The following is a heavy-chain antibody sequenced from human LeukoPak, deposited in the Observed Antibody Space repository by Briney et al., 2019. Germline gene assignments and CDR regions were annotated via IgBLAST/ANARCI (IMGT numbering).Heavy chain of an antibody. CDR1: GGSFSGYY. CDR2: INHSGST. Sequence: SETLSLTCAVYGGSFSGYYWSWIRQPPGKGLEWIGEINHSGSTNYNPSLKSRVTISVDTSKNQFSLKRSSVTAADTAVYYCARHVVVPAATDLIDYWGQGTLVTVSS. V-gene: IGHV4-34*01. J-gene: IGHJ4*02. D-gene: IGHD2-2*01. CDR3: ARHVVVPAATDLIDY.